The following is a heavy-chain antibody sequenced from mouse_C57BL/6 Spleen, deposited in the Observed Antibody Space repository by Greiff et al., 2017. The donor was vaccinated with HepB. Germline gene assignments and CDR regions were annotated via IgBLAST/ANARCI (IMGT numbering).Heavy chain of an antibody. V-gene: IGHV1-64*01. Sequence: QVQLQQPGAELVKPGASVKLSCKASGYTFTSYWMHWVKQRPGQGLEWIGMIHPNSGSTNYNEKFKSKATLTVDKSSSTAYMQLSSLTSEDSAVYFCAKPFYCYGPWFAYWGQGTLVTVSA. CDR1: GYTFTSYW. CDR2: IHPNSGST. CDR3: AKPFYCYGPWFAY. D-gene: IGHD1-1*01. J-gene: IGHJ3*01.